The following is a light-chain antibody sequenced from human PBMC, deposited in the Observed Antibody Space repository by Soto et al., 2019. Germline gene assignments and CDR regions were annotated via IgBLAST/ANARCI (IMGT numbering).Light chain of an antibody. J-gene: IGLJ3*02. CDR3: AAWDDSLSGWV. CDR1: SSNIGGNY. CDR2: RST. V-gene: IGLV1-47*01. Sequence: QLVLTQPPSASGTPGQRVTISCSGSSSNIGGNYVHWYQQLPGTAPKLLIYRSTQRPSGIPDRFSGSKSGTSASLAIGGLRSEDEADYYCAAWDDSLSGWVFGGGTKLTVL.